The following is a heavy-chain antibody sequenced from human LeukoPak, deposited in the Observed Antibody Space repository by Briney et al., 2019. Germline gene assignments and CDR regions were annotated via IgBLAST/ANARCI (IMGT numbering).Heavy chain of an antibody. CDR1: GFTLSSYG. V-gene: IGHV3-30*03. J-gene: IGHJ5*02. Sequence: PGGSLRLSCATSGFTLSSYGMHRVRQAPGKGLDWVAIIAHDGVNKYYTDSVKGRFTISRDNSGNTLFLQMNSLRPEDTAVYYCARDWGASGWYNWFDPWGQGTLVTVSS. CDR2: IAHDGVNK. D-gene: IGHD6-19*01. CDR3: ARDWGASGWYNWFDP.